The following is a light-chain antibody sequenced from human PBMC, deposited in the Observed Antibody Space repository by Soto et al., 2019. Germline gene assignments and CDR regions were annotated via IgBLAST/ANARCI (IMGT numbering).Light chain of an antibody. J-gene: IGLJ2*01. CDR3: QSYDSSLRGV. Sequence: QAVVTQPPSVSGAPGQRVTISCTGSSSNIGAGYDVQWYQQVPGTAPKVLIQLNSNRPSGVPDRFSGSKSGTSASLAITGLQAEDEADYYCQSYDSSLRGVFGGGTKLTVL. CDR1: SSNIGAGYD. CDR2: LNS. V-gene: IGLV1-40*01.